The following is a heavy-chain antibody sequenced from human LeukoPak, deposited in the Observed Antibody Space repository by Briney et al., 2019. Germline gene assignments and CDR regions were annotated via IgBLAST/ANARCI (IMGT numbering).Heavy chain of an antibody. V-gene: IGHV3-21*01. CDR2: ISSSSSYI. CDR1: GFTFSSYS. Sequence: PGGSLRLSCAASGFTFSSYSMNGVRQAPGKGLEWVSSISSSSSYIYYADSVKGRFTISRDNAKNSLYLQMNSLRAEDTAVYYCARIPKYCSSTSCFDYWGQGTLVTVSS. J-gene: IGHJ4*02. CDR3: ARIPKYCSSTSCFDY. D-gene: IGHD2-2*01.